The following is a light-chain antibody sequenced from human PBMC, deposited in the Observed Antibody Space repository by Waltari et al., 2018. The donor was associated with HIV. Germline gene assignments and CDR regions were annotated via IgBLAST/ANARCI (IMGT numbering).Light chain of an antibody. CDR1: SSDVGGYTY. CDR3: SSYTSSNTLV. CDR2: EVS. V-gene: IGLV2-14*01. Sequence: QSALTQPASVSGSPGQSITISCPGTSSDVGGYTYVSWYQQHPGRAPKLMIYEVSNRPSGVSDRFSGSKSGDTASLTISGLQAEDEADYYCSSYTSSNTLVFGGGTKLTVL. J-gene: IGLJ2*01.